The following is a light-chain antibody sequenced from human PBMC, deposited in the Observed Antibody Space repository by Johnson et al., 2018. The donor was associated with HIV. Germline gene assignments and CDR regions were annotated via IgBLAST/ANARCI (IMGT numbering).Light chain of an antibody. J-gene: IGLJ1*01. CDR1: SSNIENNY. V-gene: IGLV1-51*01. Sequence: QSVLTKPPSVSAAPGQKVTISWSGSSSNIENNYVSWYQQLPGTAPKLLIYDNNKRPSGIPDRFSGSKSGTSATLGITGLQTGDEADYYCGTWDSSLNAYVFGAATKVAVL. CDR2: DNN. CDR3: GTWDSSLNAYV.